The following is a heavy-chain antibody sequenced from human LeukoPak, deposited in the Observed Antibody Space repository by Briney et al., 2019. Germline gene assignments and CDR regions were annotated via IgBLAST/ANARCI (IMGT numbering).Heavy chain of an antibody. D-gene: IGHD3-22*01. V-gene: IGHV3-7*01. CDR1: GFPFSSYW. CDR2: IKQDGSKK. Sequence: GGSLRLSCVASGFPFSSYWMTWVRQAPGKGLEWVANIKQDGSKKSYVDSVKGRFTISRDNAKNSLYLQMNSLRAEDTAIYYCTRDVTTTGLLGYWGQGTLVTVSS. CDR3: TRDVTTTGLLGY. J-gene: IGHJ4*02.